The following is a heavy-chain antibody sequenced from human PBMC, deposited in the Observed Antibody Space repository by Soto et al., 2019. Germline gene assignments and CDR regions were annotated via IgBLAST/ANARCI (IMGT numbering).Heavy chain of an antibody. D-gene: IGHD2-15*01. J-gene: IGHJ5*02. CDR1: GYTFTNYW. V-gene: IGHV5-51*01. CDR3: ATSQYCSGGRCYSGWFDP. Sequence: GESLKISCKASGYTFTNYWIGWVRQMPGKGLDLMGIIYPADSDTRYSPSFQGQVTISADKSISTAYLQWSSLKASDTAMYYCATSQYCSGGRCYSGWFDPWGQGTLVTVSS. CDR2: IYPADSDT.